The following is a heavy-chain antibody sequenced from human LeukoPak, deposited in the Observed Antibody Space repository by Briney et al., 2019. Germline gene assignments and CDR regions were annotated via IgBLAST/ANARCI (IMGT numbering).Heavy chain of an antibody. CDR2: IWYDGSNK. Sequence: GGSLRLSCAASGFTFSSYGMHWVHQAPGKGLEWVAIIWYDGSNKYHADSVKGRFTISRDNSKNTLYLQMNSLRAEDTALYYCARGLGYSYGYGIDYWGQGTLVTVSS. CDR3: ARGLGYSYGYGIDY. CDR1: GFTFSSYG. D-gene: IGHD5-18*01. V-gene: IGHV3-33*01. J-gene: IGHJ4*02.